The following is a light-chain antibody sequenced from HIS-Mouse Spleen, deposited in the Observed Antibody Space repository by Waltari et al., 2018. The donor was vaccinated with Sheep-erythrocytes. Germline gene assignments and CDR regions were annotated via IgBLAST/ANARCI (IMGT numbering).Light chain of an antibody. CDR3: CSYAGSYNHV. CDR1: SRDVGGYNY. Sequence: QSALTQPRSLSGSPGQSVTISCPGTSRDVGGYNYVSWYQQHPGKAPKLMIYDVSKRPSGVPDRFSGSKSGNTASLTISGLQAEDEADYYCCSYAGSYNHVFATGTKVTVL. CDR2: DVS. V-gene: IGLV2-11*01. J-gene: IGLJ1*01.